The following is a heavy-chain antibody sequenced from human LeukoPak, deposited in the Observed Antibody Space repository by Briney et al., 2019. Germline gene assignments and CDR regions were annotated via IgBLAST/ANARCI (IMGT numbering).Heavy chain of an antibody. CDR3: ASDGIEGDYYYMDV. J-gene: IGHJ6*03. D-gene: IGHD1-14*01. CDR2: NHPGRATA. CDR1: GYSFTTYY. Sequence: GASVNISYKASGYSFTTYYLHWVRQAPRQPLEWTGINHPGRATAVHGQKFQGRVRMTRDMSTSTVYTESSSLTSEDTAVYYCASDGIEGDYYYMDVWGRGTTVTVSS. V-gene: IGHV1-46*01.